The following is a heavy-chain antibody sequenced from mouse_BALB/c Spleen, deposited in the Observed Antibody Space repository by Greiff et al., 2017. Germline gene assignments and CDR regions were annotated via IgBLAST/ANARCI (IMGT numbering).Heavy chain of an antibody. CDR2: ISSGSSTI. D-gene: IGHD2-1*01. V-gene: IGHV5-17*02. Sequence: EVKLMESGGGLVQPGGSRKLSCAASGFSFTSFGMHWVRQAPEKGLEWVAYISSGSSTIYYADTVKGRITISRDNPKNTLFLQMTSLRSEDTAMYYCARSLSGHYGAMDYWGQGTSVTVSS. J-gene: IGHJ4*01. CDR3: ARSLSGHYGAMDY. CDR1: GFSFTSFG.